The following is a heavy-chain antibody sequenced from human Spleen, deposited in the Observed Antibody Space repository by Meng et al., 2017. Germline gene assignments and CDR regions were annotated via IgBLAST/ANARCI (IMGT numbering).Heavy chain of an antibody. D-gene: IGHD5-24*01. CDR3: ARGDQFFDY. CDR1: GGSFSDGY. Sequence: VELQQWGAGLLKPSETLSLTCPVYGGSFSDGYWSWIRQPPGKGLEWIGEINHSGITNYNPSLKSRVTISVDTSKNQFSLNLRYVTAADTAVYYCARGDQFFDYWGQGMLVTVSS. V-gene: IGHV4-34*01. J-gene: IGHJ4*02. CDR2: INHSGIT.